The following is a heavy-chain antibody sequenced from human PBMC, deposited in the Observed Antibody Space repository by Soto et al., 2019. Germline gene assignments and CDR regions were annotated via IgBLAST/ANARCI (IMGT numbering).Heavy chain of an antibody. J-gene: IGHJ4*02. CDR1: GGSISSFY. CDR2: VYYSGTT. Sequence: PSETLSLTCTVSGGSISSFYCSWIRQSPHKGLEWIGFVYYSGTTKYNPSLSSRVTISVDTSKNQFSLNLTSVTAADTAIYYCARELVPVRYYCDYLGPGALVTSSA. D-gene: IGHD3-10*01. CDR3: ARELVPVRYYCDY. V-gene: IGHV4-59*01.